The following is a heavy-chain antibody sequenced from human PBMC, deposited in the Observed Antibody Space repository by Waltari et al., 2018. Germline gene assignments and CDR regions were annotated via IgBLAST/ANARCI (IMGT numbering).Heavy chain of an antibody. CDR3: AREVDMATVGFFDY. D-gene: IGHD4-4*01. CDR1: GYTFTDYY. V-gene: IGHV1-69-2*01. CDR2: VDPEDGET. J-gene: IGHJ4*02. Sequence: EVQLVQSGAEVKKPGATVKISCKASGYTFTDYYMHWVQQAPGKGLEWMGRVDPEDGETIYAEKFQGRVQRTADTSTDTAYMELSSLRSEDTAVYYCAREVDMATVGFFDYLGQGTLVTVSS.